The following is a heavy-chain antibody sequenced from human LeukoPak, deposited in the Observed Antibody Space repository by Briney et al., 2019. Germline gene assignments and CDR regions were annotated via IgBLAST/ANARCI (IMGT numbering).Heavy chain of an antibody. CDR1: GLSVSSLG. Sequence: PGGSLRLSCAVSGLSVSSLGMSWVRQSPGKGLEWISAISVNGEIAYYADSVKGRFTISRDNSKNTLYLQMNSLRAEDTAVYYCAKDYHTHRVEMGDYWGQGTLVTVSS. CDR3: AKDYHTHRVEMGDY. J-gene: IGHJ4*02. D-gene: IGHD5-24*01. CDR2: ISVNGEIA. V-gene: IGHV3-23*01.